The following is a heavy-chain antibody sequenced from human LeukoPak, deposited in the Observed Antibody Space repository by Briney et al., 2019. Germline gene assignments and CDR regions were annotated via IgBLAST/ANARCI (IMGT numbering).Heavy chain of an antibody. Sequence: SETPSLTCAVYGGSFSGYYWSWIRQPPGKGLEWIGEISHSGSTNYNPSLKSRVTISVDTSKNQFSLKLSSVTAADTAIYYCARHPSFSILGVITAFDLWGRGTLVTVSS. V-gene: IGHV4-34*01. CDR1: GGSFSGYY. CDR2: ISHSGST. D-gene: IGHD3-3*01. CDR3: ARHPSFSILGVITAFDL. J-gene: IGHJ2*01.